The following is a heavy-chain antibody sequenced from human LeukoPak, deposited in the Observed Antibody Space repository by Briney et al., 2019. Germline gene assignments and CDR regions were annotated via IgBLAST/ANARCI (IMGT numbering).Heavy chain of an antibody. J-gene: IGHJ6*03. D-gene: IGHD3-10*01. CDR1: GFTYNHYS. Sequence: PGGSLRLSCAASGFTYNHYSMNWVRQAPGKGLEWVSSISSSSRYIYYADSVKGRFTISRDNAKNSLYLQMNSLRAEDTAVYYCARDREEDYYMDVWGKGTTVTVSS. CDR3: ARDREEDYYMDV. CDR2: ISSSSRYI. V-gene: IGHV3-21*01.